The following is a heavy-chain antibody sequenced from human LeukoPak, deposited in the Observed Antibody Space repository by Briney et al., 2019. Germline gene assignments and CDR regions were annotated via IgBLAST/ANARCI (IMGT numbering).Heavy chain of an antibody. CDR1: GFTFSSYW. Sequence: GGSLRLSCAASGFTFSSYWMHWVRQAPGKGLVWVTRINTDGSSTSYADSVKGRFTISRDNAKNTLYLQMNSLRAEDTAVYYCARGRVSGHSYGPIDYWGQGTLVTVSS. CDR3: ARGRVSGHSYGPIDY. V-gene: IGHV3-74*01. J-gene: IGHJ4*02. D-gene: IGHD5-18*01. CDR2: INTDGSST.